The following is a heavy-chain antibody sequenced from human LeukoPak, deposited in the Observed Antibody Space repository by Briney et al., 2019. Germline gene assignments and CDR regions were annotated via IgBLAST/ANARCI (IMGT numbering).Heavy chain of an antibody. Sequence: ASVKVSCKASGGTFSSYAISWVRQAPGQVLEWMGRIIPIFGTANYAQKFQGRVTITTDESTSTAYTELSSLRSEDTAVYYCARDRHSGIDRASDAFDIWGQGTMVTVSS. CDR3: ARDRHSGIDRASDAFDI. D-gene: IGHD1-26*01. CDR1: GGTFSSYA. CDR2: IIPIFGTA. J-gene: IGHJ3*02. V-gene: IGHV1-69*05.